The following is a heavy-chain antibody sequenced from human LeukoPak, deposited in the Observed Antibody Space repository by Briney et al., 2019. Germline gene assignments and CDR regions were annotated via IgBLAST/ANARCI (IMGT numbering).Heavy chain of an antibody. Sequence: GGSLRLSCAASGFTFSSYGMHWVRQAPGKWLEWVAVIRYDGSNKYYADSVKGRFTISRDNSKNTLYLQMNSLRAEDTAVYYCAKDHDDSSGYYEYFQHWGQGTLVTVSS. D-gene: IGHD3-22*01. V-gene: IGHV3-30*02. CDR2: IRYDGSNK. CDR3: AKDHDDSSGYYEYFQH. J-gene: IGHJ1*01. CDR1: GFTFSSYG.